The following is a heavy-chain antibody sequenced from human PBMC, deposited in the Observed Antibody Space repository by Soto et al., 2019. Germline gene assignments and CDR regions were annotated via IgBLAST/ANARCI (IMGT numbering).Heavy chain of an antibody. D-gene: IGHD6-19*01. J-gene: IGHJ4*02. V-gene: IGHV3-15*01. CDR2: IKSKTDGGTT. CDR1: GFTFSNAW. Sequence: EVQLVESGGGLVKPGGSLRLSCAASGFTFSNAWMSWVRQAPGKGLEWVGRIKSKTDGGTTDYAAPVKGRFTISRDDSNNTLSLQMNSLKTEDPAGYYCPTDGGEQWLPTGGYWGQGTLVTVSS. CDR3: PTDGGEQWLPTGGY.